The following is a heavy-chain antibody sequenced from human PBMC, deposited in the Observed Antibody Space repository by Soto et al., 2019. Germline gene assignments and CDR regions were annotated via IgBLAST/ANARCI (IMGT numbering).Heavy chain of an antibody. CDR1: GYTFTSYG. Sequence: ASVKVSCKASGYTFTSYGISWVRQAPGQGLEWMGWISAYNGNTNYAQKLQGRVTMTTDTSTSTAYMELRSLRSDDTAVYYCARDFGLANQAVDGMDVWGQGTTVTVS. J-gene: IGHJ6*02. V-gene: IGHV1-18*01. D-gene: IGHD6-19*01. CDR2: ISAYNGNT. CDR3: ARDFGLANQAVDGMDV.